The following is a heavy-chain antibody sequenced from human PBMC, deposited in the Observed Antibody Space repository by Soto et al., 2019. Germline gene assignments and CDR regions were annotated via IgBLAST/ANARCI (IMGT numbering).Heavy chain of an antibody. Sequence: GGSLRLSCAASGFTFSSDGMHWVRQAPGKGLEWVAVIWYDGSNKYYADSVKGRFTISRDNSKNTLYLQMNSLRAEDTAVYYCARDGDYAGYYYGMDVWGQGTTVTVSS. J-gene: IGHJ6*02. V-gene: IGHV3-33*01. CDR3: ARDGDYAGYYYGMDV. CDR1: GFTFSSDG. CDR2: IWYDGSNK. D-gene: IGHD4-17*01.